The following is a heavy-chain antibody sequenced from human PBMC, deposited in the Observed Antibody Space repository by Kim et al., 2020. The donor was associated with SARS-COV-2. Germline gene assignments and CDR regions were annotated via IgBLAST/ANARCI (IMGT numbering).Heavy chain of an antibody. V-gene: IGHV1-3*04. CDR1: GYTFTNYA. J-gene: IGHJ5*02. D-gene: IGHD5-12*01. CDR2: INTGNGNT. Sequence: ASVKVSRKASGYTFTNYAMHWVRQAPGQRLEWMGWINTGNGNTKFSQKFQGRVTITRDTSASTAYMELSSLRSEDTAVYYCARDNSGRGWFDPWGQGTLVTVSS. CDR3: ARDNSGRGWFDP.